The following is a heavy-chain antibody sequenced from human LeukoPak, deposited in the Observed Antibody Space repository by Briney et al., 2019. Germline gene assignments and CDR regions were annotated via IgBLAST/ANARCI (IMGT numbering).Heavy chain of an antibody. D-gene: IGHD3-22*01. Sequence: PGGSLRLSCAASGFTFSSYSMNWVRQAPGKGLEWVSSISSSSSYIYYADSVKGRFTISRDNAKNSLYLQMNSLRAEDTAVYYCGKDQATSGYYPYRDGMDVWGQGTTVTVSS. CDR3: GKDQATSGYYPYRDGMDV. J-gene: IGHJ6*02. CDR1: GFTFSSYS. V-gene: IGHV3-21*01. CDR2: ISSSSSYI.